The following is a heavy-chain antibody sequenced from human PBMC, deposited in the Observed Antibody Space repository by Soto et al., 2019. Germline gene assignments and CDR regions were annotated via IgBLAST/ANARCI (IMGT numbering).Heavy chain of an antibody. CDR2: IYHSGST. J-gene: IGHJ4*02. CDR1: GGSMSPYH. CDR3: ARDKITGLFDY. Sequence: SETLSLTCTVSGGSMSPYHWSWIRQPPGKGLEYIGYIYHSGSTNYNPSLKSRVIISIDTSKNQFSLKLSSLTAADTAVYYCARDKITGLFDYWGQGTLVTVSS. D-gene: IGHD2-8*02. V-gene: IGHV4-59*12.